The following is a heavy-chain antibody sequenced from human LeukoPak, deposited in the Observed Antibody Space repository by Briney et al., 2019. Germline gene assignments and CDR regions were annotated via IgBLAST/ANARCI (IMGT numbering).Heavy chain of an antibody. J-gene: IGHJ4*02. CDR2: ISYDGGNK. D-gene: IGHD3-16*01. CDR1: GFTFSSYG. V-gene: IGHV3-30*18. Sequence: GGSLRLSCAASGFTFSSYGMHWVRQAPGKGLEWVAVISYDGGNKYYADSVKGRFTISRDNSKNTQYLQMNSLRAEDTAVYYCAKEPDNLRSSDLGVWGQGTLVTVSS. CDR3: AKEPDNLRSSDLGV.